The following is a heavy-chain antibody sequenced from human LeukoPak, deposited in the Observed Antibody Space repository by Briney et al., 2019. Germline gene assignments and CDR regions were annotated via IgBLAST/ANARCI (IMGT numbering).Heavy chain of an antibody. CDR2: IKQDGSEK. D-gene: IGHD1-1*01. CDR1: GFTISSYW. V-gene: IGHV3-7*01. CDR3: ARPEVPWNF. Sequence: GGSLRLSCAVSGFTISSYWMSWLRQAPGKGLEWVANIKQDGSEKYYVDSVKGRFTISRDNGKNSLYLQMNSLRAEDTAVYYCARPEVPWNFWGQGTLVTVSS. J-gene: IGHJ4*02.